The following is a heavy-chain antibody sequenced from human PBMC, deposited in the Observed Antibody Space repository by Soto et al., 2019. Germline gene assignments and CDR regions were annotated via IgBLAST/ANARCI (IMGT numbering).Heavy chain of an antibody. CDR1: GDSFSSYA. CDR2: IIPMFGTI. Sequence: QVQLVQSGPEMRTPGSSVRVSCKTSGDSFSSYAITWVRQAPGQGLEWVGGIIPMFGTINYAQKFQGRGTIRADESTPTVYMDLSSLTSEDKAVYYCARDSYYGSERNDFDYWGQGTLVTVSS. V-gene: IGHV1-69*01. J-gene: IGHJ4*02. D-gene: IGHD3-10*01. CDR3: ARDSYYGSERNDFDY.